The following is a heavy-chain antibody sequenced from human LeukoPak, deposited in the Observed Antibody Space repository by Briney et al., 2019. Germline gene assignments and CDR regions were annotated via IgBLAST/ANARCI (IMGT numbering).Heavy chain of an antibody. Sequence: GGSLRLSCAASGFTFSSYGMHWVRQAPGKGLEWVAFIRYDGSNKYYADSVKGRFTISRDNSKNTLYMQMNSLRAEDTAVYYCAKLGGSDFDYWGQGTLVTVSS. CDR2: IRYDGSNK. CDR3: AKLGGSDFDY. CDR1: GFTFSSYG. D-gene: IGHD1-26*01. J-gene: IGHJ4*02. V-gene: IGHV3-30*02.